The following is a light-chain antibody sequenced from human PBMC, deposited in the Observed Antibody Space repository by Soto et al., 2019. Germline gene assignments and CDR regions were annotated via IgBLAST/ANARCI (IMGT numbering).Light chain of an antibody. J-gene: IGKJ4*01. Sequence: VLMTHSTLSLPVTLVQPASISCRSSQGLVYRNGNTFLDWFVQRPGQSPRRLIYYVSNRDSGVPSRFSGSGSETEFSLAIRALQPEDFATYYCPQLSRYPLTSCGGT. CDR3: PQLSRYPLT. V-gene: IGKV2-30*01. CDR2: YVS. CDR1: QGLVYRNGNTF.